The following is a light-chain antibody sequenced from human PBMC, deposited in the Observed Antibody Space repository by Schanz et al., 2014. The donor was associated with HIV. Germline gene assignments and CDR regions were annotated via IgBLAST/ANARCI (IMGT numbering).Light chain of an antibody. CDR2: AAS. CDR1: QSISIY. CDR3: QQANSFLMYT. V-gene: IGKV1-39*01. J-gene: IGKJ2*01. Sequence: DIQMTQSPSSLSASVGDRVTITCRASQSISIYLNWYQQKPGKAPKLLISAASSLQSGVPSRFSGSGSGTDFTLTISSLQPEDFATYYCQQANSFLMYTFGQGTKLEIK.